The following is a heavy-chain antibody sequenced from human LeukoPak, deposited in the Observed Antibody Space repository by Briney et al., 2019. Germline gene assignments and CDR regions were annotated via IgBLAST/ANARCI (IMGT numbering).Heavy chain of an antibody. Sequence: GGSLRLSRAASGFTFSSYDMNWVRQAPGKGLEWVSSISGSSSYIYYADSMKGRFTISRDNAKNSLYLQMNSLRAEDTAVYYCARGSSNVAARNNWFDPWGQGTLVTVSS. CDR2: ISGSSSYI. CDR3: ARGSSNVAARNNWFDP. D-gene: IGHD6-6*01. CDR1: GFTFSSYD. J-gene: IGHJ5*02. V-gene: IGHV3-21*01.